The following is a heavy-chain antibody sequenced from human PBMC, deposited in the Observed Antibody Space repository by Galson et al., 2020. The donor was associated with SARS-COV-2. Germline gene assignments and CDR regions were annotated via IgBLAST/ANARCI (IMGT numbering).Heavy chain of an antibody. Sequence: GSLRLSCAVSGFTFVSYPMHWVRQAPGQGLEWVSRIDAYGVSSTYADSVKGRFTTSRDNAKNTLDLQMNSLRAEDSAVYYCVRDMAGGDYWGQGTLVTVSS. J-gene: IGHJ4*02. CDR3: VRDMAGGDY. V-gene: IGHV3-74*01. D-gene: IGHD1-26*01. CDR1: GFTFVSYP. CDR2: IDAYGVSS.